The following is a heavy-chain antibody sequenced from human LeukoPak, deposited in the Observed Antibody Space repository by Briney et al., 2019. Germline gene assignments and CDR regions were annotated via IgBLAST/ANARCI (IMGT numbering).Heavy chain of an antibody. J-gene: IGHJ6*03. D-gene: IGHD1-26*01. Sequence: SVKVSCKASGGTFSSYAISWVRQAPGQGLEWMGRIIPIFGTANYAQKFQGRVTITTDESTSTAYMELSSLRSEDTAVYYCARGTRSGSYYAIYYYYYMDVWGKGTTVTVS. CDR1: GGTFSSYA. CDR2: IIPIFGTA. V-gene: IGHV1-69*05. CDR3: ARGTRSGSYYAIYYYYYMDV.